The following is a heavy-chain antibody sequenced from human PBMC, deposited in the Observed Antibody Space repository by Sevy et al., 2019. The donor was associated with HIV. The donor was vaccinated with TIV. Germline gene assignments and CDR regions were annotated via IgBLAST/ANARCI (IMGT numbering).Heavy chain of an antibody. D-gene: IGHD2-2*01. CDR2: IRSKAYGETT. CDR1: VFTFGEYG. Sequence: GGSLRLSCSTSVFTFGEYGRSWVRQAPGKGLEWVGFIRSKAYGETTEYAASVQGRFIISRDDSKSIAFLQMNSLKSEDTAVYYCTREGAYCSSASCLYYYYYMDVWGKGTTVTVSS. CDR3: TREGAYCSSASCLYYYYYMDV. J-gene: IGHJ6*03. V-gene: IGHV3-49*04.